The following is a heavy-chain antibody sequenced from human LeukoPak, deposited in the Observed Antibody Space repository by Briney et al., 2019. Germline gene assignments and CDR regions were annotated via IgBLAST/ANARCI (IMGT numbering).Heavy chain of an antibody. J-gene: IGHJ1*01. CDR1: GFTFSSYA. CDR3: AGPLGSPDFHH. CDR2: IDTSSTTK. Sequence: PGGSLRLSCAASGFTFSSYAMSWVRQAPGKGLEWVSYIDTSSTTKNYADSVKGRFTISRDNAKNSLYLQMNSLRVEDTAVYYCAGPLGSPDFHHWGQGTLVTVSS. D-gene: IGHD3-10*01. V-gene: IGHV3-48*01.